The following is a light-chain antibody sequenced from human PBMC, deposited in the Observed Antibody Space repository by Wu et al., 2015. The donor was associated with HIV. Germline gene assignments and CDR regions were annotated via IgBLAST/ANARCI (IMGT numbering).Light chain of an antibody. CDR2: GAS. CDR3: QQYYSWPQT. Sequence: EVLMTQSPATLSVSPGERATLTCTASQSVSSNLAWYKQKPGQTPSLLVYGASTRATGVPDRISGSGSGTEFTLTISAMQSEDFAVYYCQQYYSWPQTFGQGTELEIK. CDR1: QSVSSN. V-gene: IGKV3-15*01. J-gene: IGKJ2*01.